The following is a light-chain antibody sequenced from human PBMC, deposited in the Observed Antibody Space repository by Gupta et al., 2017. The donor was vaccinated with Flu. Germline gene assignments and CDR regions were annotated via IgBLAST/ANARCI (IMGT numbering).Light chain of an antibody. CDR2: AAS. J-gene: IGKJ4*01. V-gene: IGKV1-39*01. CDR1: QSISSY. CDR3: QQSYSIPRGT. Sequence: DIQMTQSPSSLSASVGDRVTITCRASQSISSYLNWYQQKPGKAPKLLIYAASSLQSGVPSRFSGSGSGTDFTLTISSLQPEDFATYYCQQSYSIPRGTFGGGTKVEIK.